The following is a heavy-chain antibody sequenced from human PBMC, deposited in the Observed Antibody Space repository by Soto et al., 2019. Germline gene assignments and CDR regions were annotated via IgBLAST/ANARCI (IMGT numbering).Heavy chain of an antibody. CDR1: GFSLSTSGVG. CDR3: AHTETYYYDSSGSNAGGLDY. V-gene: IGHV2-5*02. J-gene: IGHJ4*02. D-gene: IGHD3-22*01. CDR2: IYWDDDK. Sequence: QITLKESGPTLVKPTQTLTLTCTFSGFSLSTSGVGVGWIRQPPGKALEWLALIYWDDDKRYSPSLKSRLTITKDTSKNQVVLTMTNMDPVDTATYYCAHTETYYYDSSGSNAGGLDYWGQGTLVTVSS.